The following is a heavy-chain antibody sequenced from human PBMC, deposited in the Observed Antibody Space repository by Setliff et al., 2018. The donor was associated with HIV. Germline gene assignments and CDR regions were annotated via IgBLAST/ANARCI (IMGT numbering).Heavy chain of an antibody. CDR1: GYTFTGYY. CDR3: ARGVVVSYYYYYYMDV. D-gene: IGHD3-22*01. CDR2: INPNIGST. Sequence: ASVKVSCKASGYTFTGYYIHWVRQAPGQGLQWMGRINPNIGSTNYAQNFQGRATMTRDTSVNTAFMELSNLRSDDTAVYYCARGVVVSYYYYYYMDVWGKGTTVTVSS. V-gene: IGHV1-2*06. J-gene: IGHJ6*03.